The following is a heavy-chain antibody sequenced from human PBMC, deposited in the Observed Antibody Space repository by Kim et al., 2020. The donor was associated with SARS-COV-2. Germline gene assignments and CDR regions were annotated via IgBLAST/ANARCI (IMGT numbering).Heavy chain of an antibody. D-gene: IGHD4-17*01. J-gene: IGHJ5*02. V-gene: IGHV1-3*01. Sequence: SQNFQGRVTITRDTSESTVYMELSSLRSEDTALYYCARSPMTVTTNWFDPWGQGSLVTVSS. CDR3: ARSPMTVTTNWFDP.